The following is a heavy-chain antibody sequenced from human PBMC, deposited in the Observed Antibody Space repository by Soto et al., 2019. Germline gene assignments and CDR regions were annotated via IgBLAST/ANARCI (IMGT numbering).Heavy chain of an antibody. Sequence: GGSLRLSCAASGFTFSSYAMHWVRQAPGKGLEWVAVISYDGSNKYYADSVKGRFTISRDNSKNTRYLQMNSLRAEDTAVYDCARDADGITIFGVVITAYYGMDVWGQGTTVTVSS. CDR3: ARDADGITIFGVVITAYYGMDV. J-gene: IGHJ6*02. CDR2: ISYDGSNK. V-gene: IGHV3-30-3*01. D-gene: IGHD3-3*01. CDR1: GFTFSSYA.